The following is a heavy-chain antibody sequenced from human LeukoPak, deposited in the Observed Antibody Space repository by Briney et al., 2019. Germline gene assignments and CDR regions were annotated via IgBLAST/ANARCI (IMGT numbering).Heavy chain of an antibody. J-gene: IGHJ6*02. CDR1: GFTFSSYA. D-gene: IGHD5-12*01. V-gene: IGHV3-30*04. Sequence: GGSLRLSCAASGFTFSSYAMHWVRQAPGKGLEWVAVISYDGSNKYYADSVKGRFTISRDNSKNTLHLQMNSLRAEDTAVYYCARDLRVATRYYYYYGMDVWGQGTTVTVSS. CDR3: ARDLRVATRYYYYYGMDV. CDR2: ISYDGSNK.